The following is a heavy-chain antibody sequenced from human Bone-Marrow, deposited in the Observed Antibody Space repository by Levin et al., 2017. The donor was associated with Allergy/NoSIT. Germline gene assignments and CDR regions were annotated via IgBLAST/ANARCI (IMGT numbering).Heavy chain of an antibody. V-gene: IGHV3-74*01. CDR3: ARDLYNSIDY. D-gene: IGHD1-14*01. J-gene: IGHJ4*02. CDR2: IKSDGSGT. Sequence: PGGSLRLSCAASGFTFSSNWMNWVRQAPGKGLVWVSRIKSDGSGTTYADSVKGRFTISRDNAKNTLYLQMNSLRAEDTAVYYCARDLYNSIDYWGQGTLVTVSS. CDR1: GFTFSSNW.